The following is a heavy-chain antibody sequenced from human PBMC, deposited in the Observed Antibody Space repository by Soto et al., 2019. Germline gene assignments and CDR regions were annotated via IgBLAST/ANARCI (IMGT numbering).Heavy chain of an antibody. Sequence: QVQLVQSGAEVKKPGASVKVSCKASGYTFTSYYIHCVRQAPGQGLEWMGVINPSGGGTSYAQKFQGRVTTTRDTSTSTVYMELSSLRSEDTAVYYCARVRGGELYDGMDVWGQGTMVTVSS. CDR3: ARVRGGELYDGMDV. CDR2: INPSGGGT. CDR1: GYTFTSYY. V-gene: IGHV1-46*01. J-gene: IGHJ6*02. D-gene: IGHD3-10*01.